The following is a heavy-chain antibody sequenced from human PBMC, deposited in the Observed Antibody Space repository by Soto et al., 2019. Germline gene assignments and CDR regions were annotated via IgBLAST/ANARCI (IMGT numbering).Heavy chain of an antibody. D-gene: IGHD3-10*01. Sequence: EVQLLESGGGLVQPGGSLRLACAASGFSFSSYAMVWVRQAPGKGLEWVSVISARGGSSYFADSVKGRFTISRDNSMNVLSLEMNSLRADDTATYFCAKGSIEYGAWVDHWGQGTPVLVSS. CDR1: GFSFSSYA. CDR2: ISARGGSS. V-gene: IGHV3-23*01. CDR3: AKGSIEYGAWVDH. J-gene: IGHJ4*02.